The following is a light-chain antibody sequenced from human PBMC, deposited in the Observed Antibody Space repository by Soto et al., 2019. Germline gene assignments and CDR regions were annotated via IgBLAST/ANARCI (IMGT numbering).Light chain of an antibody. CDR3: QQYGSSGT. CDR1: QSVSSSY. CDR2: DAS. Sequence: EIVLTQSPGTLSLSPGERATLSCRASQSVSSSYLAWYQQKPGQAPRLLIYDASIRATGIPDRFSGSGSGTDFTLTISRLEPEDFAVYYCQQYGSSGTFGQGTKVDIK. J-gene: IGKJ1*01. V-gene: IGKV3-20*01.